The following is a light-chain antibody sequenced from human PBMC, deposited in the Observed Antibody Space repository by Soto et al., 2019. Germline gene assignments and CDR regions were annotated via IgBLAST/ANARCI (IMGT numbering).Light chain of an antibody. V-gene: IGKV1-39*01. CDR2: AAS. CDR1: QSISSY. Sequence: DIQMTQSPSSLSASVGDRVAITCRASQSISSYLNWYQQKPGKAPKLLIYAASSLQSGVLSRFSGSGSGTDFTLTISSLQPEDFATYYCQQSYSTPPSTFGQGTKLEIK. J-gene: IGKJ2*02. CDR3: QQSYSTPPST.